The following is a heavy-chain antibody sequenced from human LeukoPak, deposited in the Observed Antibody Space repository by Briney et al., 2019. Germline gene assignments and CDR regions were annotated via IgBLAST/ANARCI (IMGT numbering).Heavy chain of an antibody. CDR1: GDSINSFHW. V-gene: IGHV4-4*02. J-gene: IGHJ4*02. D-gene: IGHD3-10*01. CDR3: ARDSHYPSGDFYMSYFFDS. CDR2: IYHDEST. Sequence: PSGTLSLTCAVSGDSINSFHWWSWVRQPPGKGMEWIGEIYHDESTNYNPSLESRVSISVDKSSNQFSLKLTSVTAADTAVYFCARDSHYPSGDFYMSYFFDSWGQGTLVTVFS.